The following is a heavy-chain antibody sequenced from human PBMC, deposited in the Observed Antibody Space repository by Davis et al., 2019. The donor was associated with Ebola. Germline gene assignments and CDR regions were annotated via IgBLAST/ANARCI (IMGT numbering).Heavy chain of an antibody. CDR2: ISYDGSNK. CDR3: ARDQQGWLAPFKSGGYYYYMDV. Sequence: PGGSLRLSCAASGFTFSSYAMHWVRQAPGKGLEWVAVISYDGSNKYYADSVKGRFTISRDNSKNTLYLQMNSLRAEDTAVYYCARDQQGWLAPFKSGGYYYYMDVWGKGTTVTVSS. D-gene: IGHD6-19*01. CDR1: GFTFSSYA. J-gene: IGHJ6*03. V-gene: IGHV3-30-3*01.